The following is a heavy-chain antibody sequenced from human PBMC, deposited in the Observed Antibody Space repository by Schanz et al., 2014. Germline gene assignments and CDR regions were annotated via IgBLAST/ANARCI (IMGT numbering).Heavy chain of an antibody. CDR3: ARDKGGYYPFDY. CDR2: IYSGGST. Sequence: VQLVESGGGLVQPGGSLRLSCAASGFTVSINYMSWVRQAPGKGLEWVSVIYSGGSTYYADSVKGRFTISRDNAKNSLYLQMNSLRAEDTAVYYCARDKGGYYPFDYWGQGTLVTVSS. D-gene: IGHD3-3*01. CDR1: GFTVSINY. V-gene: IGHV3-66*01. J-gene: IGHJ4*02.